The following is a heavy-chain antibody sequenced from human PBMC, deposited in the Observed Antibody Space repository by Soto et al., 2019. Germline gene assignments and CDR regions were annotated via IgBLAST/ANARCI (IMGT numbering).Heavy chain of an antibody. CDR1: GYTFTSYY. CDR3: AGESRHDSSGYYLIFEY. J-gene: IGHJ4*02. V-gene: IGHV1-46*01. CDR2: INPSGGST. Sequence: QVQLVQSGAEVKKPGASVKVSCKASGYTFTSYYMHWVRQAPGQGLEWMGIINPSGGSTSYAQKFQGRVTMTRDTSTSTVYMELSSLRSEDTAVYYCAGESRHDSSGYYLIFEYWGQGTLVTVSS. D-gene: IGHD3-22*01.